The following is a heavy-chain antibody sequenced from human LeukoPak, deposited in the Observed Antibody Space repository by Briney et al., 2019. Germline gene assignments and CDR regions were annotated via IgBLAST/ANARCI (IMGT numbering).Heavy chain of an antibody. D-gene: IGHD6-13*01. V-gene: IGHV1-46*01. J-gene: IGHJ4*02. CDR2: INPSGGST. CDR3: ARDTNPFIAAAGHRGY. Sequence: EASVKVSCKASGYTFTSYYMHWVRQAPGQGLEWMGIINPSGGSTSYAQKFQGRVTMTRDTSTSTVYMELSSLRSEDTAVYYCARDTNPFIAAAGHRGYWGQGTLVTVSS. CDR1: GYTFTSYY.